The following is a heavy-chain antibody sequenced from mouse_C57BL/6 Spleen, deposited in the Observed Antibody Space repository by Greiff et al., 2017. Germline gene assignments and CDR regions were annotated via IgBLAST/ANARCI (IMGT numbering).Heavy chain of an antibody. V-gene: IGHV1-82*01. J-gene: IGHJ2*01. CDR2: IDPGDGDT. CDR1: GYAFSSSW. Sequence: VQLQQSGPELVKPGASVKISCTASGYAFSSSWMNWVKQRPGKGLEWIGLIDPGDGDTNYNGKFKGKATLTADKSSSTAYMQLSSLTSEDSAVYFCARWGNYYFDYWGQGTTLTVSS. CDR3: ARWGNYYFDY. D-gene: IGHD2-1*01.